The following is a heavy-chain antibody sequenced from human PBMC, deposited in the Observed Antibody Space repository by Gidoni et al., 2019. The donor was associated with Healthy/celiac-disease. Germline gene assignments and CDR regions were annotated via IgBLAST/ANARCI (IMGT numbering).Heavy chain of an antibody. CDR1: GGSISSYY. V-gene: IGHV4-59*01. CDR2: IYYSWTT. CDR3: ARAGYYYYGMDV. J-gene: IGHJ6*02. Sequence: QVQLQESGPGLEKPSETLSLTCTVSGGSISSYYWSWIRHPPGKGLEWIGDIYYSWTTNYNPSLKSRVTISVDTSKNQFSLKLSSVTAADTAVYYCARAGYYYYGMDVWGQGTTVTVSS.